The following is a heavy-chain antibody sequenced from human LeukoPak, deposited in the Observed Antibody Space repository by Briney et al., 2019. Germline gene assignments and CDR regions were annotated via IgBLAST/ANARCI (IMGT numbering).Heavy chain of an antibody. CDR2: MYHSGAT. CDR1: GSSISSAHY. Sequence: SETLSLTCIVSGSSISSAHYWGWIRQSPGKGLEWIGSMYHSGATYYNPSLKSRVTISVDTSKNQFSLKLSSVTAADTAVYYCSRGDYGDYHDAFDIWGQGTMVTVSS. J-gene: IGHJ3*02. CDR3: SRGDYGDYHDAFDI. V-gene: IGHV4-38-2*02. D-gene: IGHD4-17*01.